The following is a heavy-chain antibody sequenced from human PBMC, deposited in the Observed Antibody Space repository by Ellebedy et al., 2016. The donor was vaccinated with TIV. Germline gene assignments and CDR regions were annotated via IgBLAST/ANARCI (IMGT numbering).Heavy chain of an antibody. CDR1: GYSFTSYG. CDR3: ARDHCGGTGCYREDWFDP. CDR2: ISGYNGDT. V-gene: IGHV1-18*01. J-gene: IGHJ5*02. Sequence: ASVKVSCXASGYSFTSYGISWVRQAPGQGLEWMGWISGYNGDTNYGQKLQGRVTMTTDTSTSTAYMELRSLRSDDTAVYYCARDHCGGTGCYREDWFDPWGQGTLVTVSS. D-gene: IGHD2-2*02.